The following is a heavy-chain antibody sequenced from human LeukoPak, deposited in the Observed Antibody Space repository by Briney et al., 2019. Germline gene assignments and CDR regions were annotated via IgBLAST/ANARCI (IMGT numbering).Heavy chain of an antibody. CDR2: ISASGGST. D-gene: IGHD2-2*01. J-gene: IGHJ1*01. Sequence: PGGSLRLSCAVSGFSFSTYAMSWVRQAPGKGPEWVSSISASGGSTFYADSVKGRFTISRDYSKNTVYLQMNSLRAEDTAVYYCANFHCSATSCHLSGYFHHWGQGTLVTVSS. V-gene: IGHV3-23*01. CDR3: ANFHCSATSCHLSGYFHH. CDR1: GFSFSTYA.